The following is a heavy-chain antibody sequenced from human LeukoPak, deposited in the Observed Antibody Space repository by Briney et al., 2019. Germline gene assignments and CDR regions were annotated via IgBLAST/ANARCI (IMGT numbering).Heavy chain of an antibody. D-gene: IGHD6-13*01. CDR2: IYPGDSDT. CDR1: GYSFTSYW. V-gene: IGHV5-51*01. Sequence: GESLKISCKGSGYSFTSYWIGGVRQMPGKGLGWMGIIYPGDSDTRYSPSFQGQVTISADKSISTAYLQWSSVKASETARYYCASLLAAADAWGALDIWGQRTMHPVSS. CDR3: ASLLAAADAWGALDI. J-gene: IGHJ3*02.